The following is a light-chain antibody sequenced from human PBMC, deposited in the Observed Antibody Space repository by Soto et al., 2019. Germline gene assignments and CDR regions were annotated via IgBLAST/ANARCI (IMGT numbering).Light chain of an antibody. J-gene: IGLJ1*01. CDR3: CSYARTYTYD. V-gene: IGLV2-11*01. CDR2: DVS. Sequence: HSVLTQPRSVSGSPGQSVTISCTGTSSDVGGYNYVSWYQQHPGKAPKLMIYDVSKRPSGVPDRFSGSKSGNTASLTISGLQAEDEADYLRCSYARTYTYDFATGAKDTV. CDR1: SSDVGGYNY.